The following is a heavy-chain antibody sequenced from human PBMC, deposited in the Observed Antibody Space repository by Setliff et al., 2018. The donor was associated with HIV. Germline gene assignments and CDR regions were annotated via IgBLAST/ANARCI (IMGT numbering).Heavy chain of an antibody. Sequence: LSLTCTVSGGSISSGGYYWSWIRQHPGKGLEWIGYIHYSGNTYNNPSLNSRISISVDMSKNKFSLKLSSLTAADTAVYYCARGGLGVVTSFDSWGPGTLVTVSA. V-gene: IGHV4-31*03. CDR1: GGSISSGGYY. CDR2: IHYSGNT. CDR3: ARGGLGVVTSFDS. D-gene: IGHD3-3*01. J-gene: IGHJ4*02.